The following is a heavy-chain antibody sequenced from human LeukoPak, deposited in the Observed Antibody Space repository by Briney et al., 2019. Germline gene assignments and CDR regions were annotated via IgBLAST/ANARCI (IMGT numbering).Heavy chain of an antibody. Sequence: GGSLRLSCAASGFTFRNFAMAWVRQAPGKGLEWVAFIRYDGSNKYYADSVKGRFTISRDNAKNSLYLQMNSLRAEDTALYYCAKDKGVTMVRGPFDYWGQGTLVTVSS. J-gene: IGHJ4*02. CDR2: IRYDGSNK. V-gene: IGHV3-30*02. CDR3: AKDKGVTMVRGPFDY. D-gene: IGHD3-10*01. CDR1: GFTFRNFA.